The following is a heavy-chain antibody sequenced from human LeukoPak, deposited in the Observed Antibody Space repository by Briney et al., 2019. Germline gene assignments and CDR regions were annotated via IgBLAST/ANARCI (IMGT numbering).Heavy chain of an antibody. CDR3: ARGLSSYGTEDY. CDR1: GGSFSGYY. V-gene: IGHV4-34*01. CDR2: INHSGST. J-gene: IGHJ4*02. Sequence: TSETLSLTCAVYGGSFSGYYWSWIRQPPGKGLEWIGEINHSGSTNYNPSLKSRVTISVDTSKNQFSLKLSSVTAADTAVYYCARGLSSYGTEDYWGQGTLVTVSS. D-gene: IGHD5-18*01.